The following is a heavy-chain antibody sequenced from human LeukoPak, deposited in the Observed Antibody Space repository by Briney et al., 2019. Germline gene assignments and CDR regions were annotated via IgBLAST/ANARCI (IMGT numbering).Heavy chain of an antibody. Sequence: GESLKISCAASGLTFDDYGMSWVRQAPGKGLEWVSGINWNGGSTGYADSVKGRFTISRDNAKNSLYLQMNSLRAEDTALYYCARAPYYYDSSGYSPSDYWGQGTLVTVSS. V-gene: IGHV3-20*04. CDR3: ARAPYYYDSSGYSPSDY. J-gene: IGHJ4*02. CDR2: INWNGGST. D-gene: IGHD3-22*01. CDR1: GLTFDDYG.